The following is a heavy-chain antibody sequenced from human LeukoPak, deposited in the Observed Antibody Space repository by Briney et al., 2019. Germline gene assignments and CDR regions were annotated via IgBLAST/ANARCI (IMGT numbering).Heavy chain of an antibody. J-gene: IGHJ4*02. Sequence: PGGSLRLSCVASGFTFSSYGMHWVRQAPGKGLEWVAVISYDGSNKYYADSVKGRFTISRDNSKNTLYLQMNSLRAEDTAVYYCAKPETYYYDSSGGAMFDYWGQGTLVTVSS. CDR1: GFTFSSYG. D-gene: IGHD3-22*01. V-gene: IGHV3-30*18. CDR2: ISYDGSNK. CDR3: AKPETYYYDSSGGAMFDY.